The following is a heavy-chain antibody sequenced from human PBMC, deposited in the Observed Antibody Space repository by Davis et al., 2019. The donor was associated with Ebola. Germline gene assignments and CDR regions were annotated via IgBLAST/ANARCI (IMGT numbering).Heavy chain of an antibody. J-gene: IGHJ3*02. CDR1: GGSISSYY. V-gene: IGHV4-59*01. Sequence: PSETLSLTCTVSGGSISSYYWSWIRQTPGKGLEWIGYIYYSGSTNYNPSLKSRVTISVDTSKNQFSLKLSSVTAADTAVYYCARDPWGYCSSTSCYKGPFDIWGQGTMVTVSS. D-gene: IGHD2-2*02. CDR3: ARDPWGYCSSTSCYKGPFDI. CDR2: IYYSGST.